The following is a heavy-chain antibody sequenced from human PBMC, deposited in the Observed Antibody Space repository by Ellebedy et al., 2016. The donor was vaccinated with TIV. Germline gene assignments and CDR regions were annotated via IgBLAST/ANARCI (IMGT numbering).Heavy chain of an antibody. Sequence: MPSETLSLTCTVSGGSINNYYWSRIRQAPGKGLEWIGYISNSGRTNYNPSLNTRVTISVDTSKNQCSLNLNSISAADTAVYYCARGLTGYLNWFDPWGQGILVSVSS. V-gene: IGHV4-59*01. CDR1: GGSINNYY. CDR2: ISNSGRT. CDR3: ARGLTGYLNWFDP. J-gene: IGHJ5*02. D-gene: IGHD3-9*01.